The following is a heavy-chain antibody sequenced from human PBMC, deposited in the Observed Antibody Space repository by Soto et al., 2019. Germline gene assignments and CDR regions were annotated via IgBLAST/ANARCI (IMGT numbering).Heavy chain of an antibody. D-gene: IGHD6-13*01. CDR3: ARDPSPQQLETNWFDS. Sequence: QVQLVQSGAEVQKPGASVKVSCKASGYTFRNYGISWVRQAPGQGLEWMGWIIPYNGNTHYAQNFQGRVTMTTDTSTNTASMELTSLKSDDTAVYYCARDPSPQQLETNWFDSWGQGTLVTVSS. CDR1: GYTFRNYG. J-gene: IGHJ5*01. CDR2: IIPYNGNT. V-gene: IGHV1-18*01.